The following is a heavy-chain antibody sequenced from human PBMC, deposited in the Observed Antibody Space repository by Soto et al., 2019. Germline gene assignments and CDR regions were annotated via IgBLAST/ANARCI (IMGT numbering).Heavy chain of an antibody. CDR1: GGTLSSYA. Sequence: QVQLVQSGAEVKKPGSSVKVSCKASGGTLSSYAISWVRQAPGQGLEWMGGIIPIFGTANYAQKFQGRVTITADKSTSTAYMELSSLRSEDTAVYYCATRYCSSTSCLDYYYGMDVWGQGTTVTVFS. J-gene: IGHJ6*02. D-gene: IGHD2-2*01. CDR2: IIPIFGTA. V-gene: IGHV1-69*06. CDR3: ATRYCSSTSCLDYYYGMDV.